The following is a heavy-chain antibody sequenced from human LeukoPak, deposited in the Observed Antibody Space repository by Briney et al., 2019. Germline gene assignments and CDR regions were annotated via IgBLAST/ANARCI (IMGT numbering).Heavy chain of an antibody. CDR3: AKDLSVWGSYRSPFDY. CDR1: GFTFSGYG. V-gene: IGHV3-30*18. D-gene: IGHD3-16*02. Sequence: GGSLRLSCAASGFTFSGYGMHWVRQAPGKGLEWVAVISYDGSNKYYADSVKGRFTISRDNSKNTLYLQMNSLRAEDTAVYYCAKDLSVWGSYRSPFDYWGQGTLVTVSS. J-gene: IGHJ4*02. CDR2: ISYDGSNK.